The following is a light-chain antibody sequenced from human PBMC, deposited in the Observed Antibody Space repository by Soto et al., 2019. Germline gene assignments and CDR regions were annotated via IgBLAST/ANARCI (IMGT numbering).Light chain of an antibody. CDR1: ESISSN. Sequence: EIVMTQSPATLSVSPGERATLSCRASESISSNLAWYQQKPGQAPRLLIFGASSRASGISARFSGSRSGTEFTLPISSLQPEDFAVYYCQHYNNRPPWTFGQGTKVEIK. J-gene: IGKJ1*01. V-gene: IGKV3-15*01. CDR3: QHYNNRPPWT. CDR2: GAS.